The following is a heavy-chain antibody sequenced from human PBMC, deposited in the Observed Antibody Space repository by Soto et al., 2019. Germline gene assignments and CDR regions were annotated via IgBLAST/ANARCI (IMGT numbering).Heavy chain of an antibody. D-gene: IGHD1-7*01. CDR2: FDPEDGET. CDR3: ATGSTVELLSPLNWFDP. V-gene: IGHV1-24*01. Sequence: QGASVKVSCKVSGYTLTELSMHWVRQAPGKGLEWMVCFDPEDGETIYAQKFQGRVTMTEDTSTDTAYMELSSLRSEDTAVYYCATGSTVELLSPLNWFDPWGQGTLVTVSS. CDR1: GYTLTELS. J-gene: IGHJ5*02.